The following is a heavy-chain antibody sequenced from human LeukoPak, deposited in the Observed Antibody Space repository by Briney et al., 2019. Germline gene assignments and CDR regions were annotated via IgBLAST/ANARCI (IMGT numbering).Heavy chain of an antibody. CDR3: ARGEASSWYIE. V-gene: IGHV1-2*06. D-gene: IGHD6-13*01. Sequence: VASVTVSCKPSGYTFTDYYIHWVRQAPGQGLEWMGRINPDIDVTNLSQKFQGRVTMTRDTSISTAYMELSRLRSDDTALYFCARGEASSWYIEWGQGTMVTVSS. J-gene: IGHJ4*02. CDR2: INPDIDVT. CDR1: GYTFTDYY.